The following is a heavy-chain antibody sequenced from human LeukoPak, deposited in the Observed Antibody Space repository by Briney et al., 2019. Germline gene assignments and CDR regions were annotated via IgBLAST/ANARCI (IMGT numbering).Heavy chain of an antibody. CDR1: GGSISSYY. CDR3: ARGDRSAFDI. Sequence: SETLSLTCTVSGGSISSYYWSCIRQPPGKELEWIGYIYYSGSTNYNPSLKSRVTISVDTSKNQFSLKLSSATAADTAVYYCARGDRSAFDIWGQGTMITVSS. V-gene: IGHV4-59*01. CDR2: IYYSGST. J-gene: IGHJ3*02.